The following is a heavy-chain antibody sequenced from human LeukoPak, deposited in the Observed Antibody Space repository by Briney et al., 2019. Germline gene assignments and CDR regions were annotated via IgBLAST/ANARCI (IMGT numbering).Heavy chain of an antibody. V-gene: IGHV3-21*01. D-gene: IGHD3-22*01. Sequence: PGGSLRLSCAASGFTFSSYSMNWVRQAPGKGLEWVSSIISSSSYIFYADSVKGRFTISRDNAKNSLYLQMNSLRAEDTAVYYRARDRSDYYDSSGYYRGELDYWGQGTLVTVSS. J-gene: IGHJ4*02. CDR1: GFTFSSYS. CDR3: ARDRSDYYDSSGYYRGELDY. CDR2: IISSSSYI.